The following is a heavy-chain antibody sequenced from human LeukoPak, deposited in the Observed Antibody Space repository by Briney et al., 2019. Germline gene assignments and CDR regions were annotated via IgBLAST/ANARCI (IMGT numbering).Heavy chain of an antibody. CDR1: GFTFSNYD. D-gene: IGHD3-16*01. CDR3: VREPAYTGTWWYPDL. V-gene: IGHV3-13*01. Sequence: GGSLRLSCVASGFTFSNYDMHWVRQGTGKGLEWIAAIDPAGQTWYSDSVKGRFTISRENAKNTLYLQMNSLRAADTAVYYCVREPAYTGTWWYPDLWGRGTLVTVAS. J-gene: IGHJ2*01. CDR2: IDPAGQT.